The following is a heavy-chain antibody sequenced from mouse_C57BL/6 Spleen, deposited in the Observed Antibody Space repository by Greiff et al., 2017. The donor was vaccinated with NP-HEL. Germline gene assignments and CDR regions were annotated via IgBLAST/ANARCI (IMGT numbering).Heavy chain of an antibody. CDR1: GFNIKDYY. D-gene: IGHD1-1*01. V-gene: IGHV14-2*01. J-gene: IGHJ2*01. CDR3: ARDDYGSSLDY. Sequence: EVQLQQSGAELVKPGASVKLSCTASGFNIKDYYMHWVKQRTEQGLEWIGRIDPEDGEPKYAPQFKGKATITAATSSNTAYLQLSRLTSEDTAVYYCARDDYGSSLDYWGQGTTLTVSS. CDR2: IDPEDGEP.